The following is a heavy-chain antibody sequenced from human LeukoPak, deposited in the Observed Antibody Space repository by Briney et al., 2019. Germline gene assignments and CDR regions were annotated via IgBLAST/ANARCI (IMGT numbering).Heavy chain of an antibody. J-gene: IGHJ4*02. Sequence: ASVKVSCTASGYTFTSYYMHWVRQAPGQGLEWMGIINPSGGSTSYAQRFQGRVTMTRDTSTSHFSLYLDSVTAADTAVYFCARGQATGTLHYFDYWGQGPLVTVSS. D-gene: IGHD6-13*01. V-gene: IGHV1-46*01. CDR1: GYTFTSYY. CDR2: INPSGGST. CDR3: ARGQATGTLHYFDY.